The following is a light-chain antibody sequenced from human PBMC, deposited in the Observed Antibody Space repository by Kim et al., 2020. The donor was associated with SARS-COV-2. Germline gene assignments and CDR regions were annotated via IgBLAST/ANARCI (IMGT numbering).Light chain of an antibody. CDR2: GAS. CDR3: QQYGTSLRT. J-gene: IGKJ1*01. V-gene: IGKV3-20*01. Sequence: EIVLTQSPGTLSLSPGERATLSCRASQSVTSSYLAWYQQKTGQPPRLLIYGASNRATGIPDRFSGSGSGTDFTLTISRLESEDLAVYYCQQYGTSLRTFGQGTKVDIK. CDR1: QSVTSSY.